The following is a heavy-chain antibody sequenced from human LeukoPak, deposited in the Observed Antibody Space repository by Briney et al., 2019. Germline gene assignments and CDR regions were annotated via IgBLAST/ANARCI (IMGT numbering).Heavy chain of an antibody. J-gene: IGHJ4*02. CDR3: AKDPGSYSLSFDY. Sequence: PGGSLRLSCAASGFTFSSHAMSWVRQAPGKGLEWVSAISTSGGSTYYADSVKGRFTISRDNSGNTLYLQMNSLRAEDTAVYYCAKDPGSYSLSFDYWGQGTLVTVSS. CDR1: GFTFSSHA. V-gene: IGHV3-23*01. D-gene: IGHD1-26*01. CDR2: ISTSGGST.